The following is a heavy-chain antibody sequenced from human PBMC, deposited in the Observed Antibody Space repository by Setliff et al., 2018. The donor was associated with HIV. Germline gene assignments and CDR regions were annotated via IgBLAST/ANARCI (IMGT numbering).Heavy chain of an antibody. CDR2: INPHSGGT. CDR3: ARGGDSGYDGDYDYFDY. Sequence: ASVKVSCKASGYTVSGNYMHWVRQAPGQGLEWMGRINPHSGGTNYAQKFQGRVTMTSDTSINTAYMELKRLRSGDTAVYYCARGGDSGYDGDYDYFDYWGQGTLVTVSS. D-gene: IGHD5-12*01. J-gene: IGHJ4*02. CDR1: GYTVSGNY. V-gene: IGHV1-2*06.